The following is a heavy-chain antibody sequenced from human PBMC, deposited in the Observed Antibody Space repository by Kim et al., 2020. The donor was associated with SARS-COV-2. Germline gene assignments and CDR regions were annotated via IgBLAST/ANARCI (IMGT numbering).Heavy chain of an antibody. J-gene: IGHJ4*02. V-gene: IGHV1-69*04. CDR1: GGTFSSYA. CDR3: ARPPHLRDSSGYYPWYFDY. D-gene: IGHD3-22*01. Sequence: SVKVSCKASGGTFSSYAISWVRQAPGQGLEWMGRIIPILGIANYAQKFQGRVTITADKSTSTAYMELSSLRSEDTAVYYCARPPHLRDSSGYYPWYFDYWGQGTLVTVSS. CDR2: IIPILGIA.